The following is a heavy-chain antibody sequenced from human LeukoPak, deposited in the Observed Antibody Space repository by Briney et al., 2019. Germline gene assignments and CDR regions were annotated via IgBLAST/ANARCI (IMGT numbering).Heavy chain of an antibody. J-gene: IGHJ4*02. D-gene: IGHD6-6*01. V-gene: IGHV3-48*01. Sequence: PGGSLRLSCAASGFTFSSYSMNWVRQAPGKGLEWVSYISSSSSAIYYADSVKGRFTISRDNSKNTLYLQMNSLRAEDTAVYYCAKGLHPGIAARHNFGYWGQGTLVTVSS. CDR2: ISSSSSAI. CDR1: GFTFSSYS. CDR3: AKGLHPGIAARHNFGY.